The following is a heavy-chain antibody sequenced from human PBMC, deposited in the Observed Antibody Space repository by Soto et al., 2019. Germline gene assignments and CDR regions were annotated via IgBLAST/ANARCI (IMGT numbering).Heavy chain of an antibody. CDR1: GGSISGYY. J-gene: IGHJ5*02. Sequence: SETLSLTCTVSGGSISGYYWSWIRQPAGKGLEYIGRVYSSGGTNYSPSLNSRVTMSVDTSQNQFSLKLSSVTAADTAVYYCARAQSSSGSYRWFDAWGQGTRGIVSS. V-gene: IGHV4-4*07. CDR2: VYSSGGT. D-gene: IGHD6-19*01. CDR3: ARAQSSSGSYRWFDA.